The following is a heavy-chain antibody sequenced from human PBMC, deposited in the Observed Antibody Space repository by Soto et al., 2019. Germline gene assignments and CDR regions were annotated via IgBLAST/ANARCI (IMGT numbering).Heavy chain of an antibody. J-gene: IGHJ3*02. Sequence: SVKVSCKASGGTFSSYTISWVRQAPGQGLEWMGRIIPILGIANYAQKFQGRVTITADKSTSTAYMELSSLRSGDTAVYYCATELRYFDWSPFAAFDIWGQGTMVTVSS. CDR3: ATELRYFDWSPFAAFDI. CDR2: IIPILGIA. V-gene: IGHV1-69*02. CDR1: GGTFSSYT. D-gene: IGHD3-9*01.